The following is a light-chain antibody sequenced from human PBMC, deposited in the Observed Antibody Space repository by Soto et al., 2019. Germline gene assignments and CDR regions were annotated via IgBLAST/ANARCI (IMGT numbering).Light chain of an antibody. CDR2: GAS. V-gene: IGKV3-15*01. J-gene: IGKJ1*01. Sequence: EIVLTQSPCTLSLSPGERATLSCRASQSVSSNLAWYQQKPGQAPRLLIYGASTRATGLPARFSGSGSGTEFTLTISSLQSEDFAVYYCQQYNNLLPTFGQGTKVDIK. CDR1: QSVSSN. CDR3: QQYNNLLPT.